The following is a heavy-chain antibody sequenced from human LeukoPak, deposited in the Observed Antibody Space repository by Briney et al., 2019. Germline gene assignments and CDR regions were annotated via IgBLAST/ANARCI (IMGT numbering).Heavy chain of an antibody. CDR3: ARGVEAAAVDYYYYMDV. Sequence: PSETLSLTCAVYGGSFSGYCWSWIRQPPGKGLEWMGEINHSGSTNYNSSLKSRVTISVDTSKNQFSLKLSSVTAADTAVYYGARGVEAAAVDYYYYMDVWGKGTTVTVSS. D-gene: IGHD6-13*01. CDR1: GGSFSGYC. CDR2: INHSGST. V-gene: IGHV4-34*01. J-gene: IGHJ6*03.